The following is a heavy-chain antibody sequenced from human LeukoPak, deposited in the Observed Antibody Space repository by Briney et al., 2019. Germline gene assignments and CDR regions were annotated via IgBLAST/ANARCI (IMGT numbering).Heavy chain of an antibody. D-gene: IGHD2-15*01. CDR1: GDSISSDGYS. CDR3: ARETRYCSGGSCYSGMDV. J-gene: IGHJ6*02. CDR2: IYHSGST. Sequence: SETLSLTCTVSGDSISSDGYSWSWIRQPPGKGLEWIGYIYHSGSTYYTPSLESRVTISVDRSKNQFSLKLSSVTAADTAVYYCARETRYCSGGSCYSGMDVWGQGTTVTVSS. V-gene: IGHV4-30-2*01.